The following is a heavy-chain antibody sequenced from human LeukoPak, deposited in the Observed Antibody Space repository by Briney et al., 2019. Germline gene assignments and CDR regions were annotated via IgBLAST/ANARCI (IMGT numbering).Heavy chain of an antibody. J-gene: IGHJ5*02. Sequence: GGSLRLSCAASGFTFSSYGMHWVRQAPGKGLEWVAVILSDGSKEFYTDSVKGRFTISRDNSKNTLYLQMNSLRAEDTAVYYCAKGRLDDYVPSNWFDPWGQGTLVTVSS. D-gene: IGHD3-16*01. CDR1: GFTFSSYG. CDR2: ILSDGSKE. V-gene: IGHV3-33*06. CDR3: AKGRLDDYVPSNWFDP.